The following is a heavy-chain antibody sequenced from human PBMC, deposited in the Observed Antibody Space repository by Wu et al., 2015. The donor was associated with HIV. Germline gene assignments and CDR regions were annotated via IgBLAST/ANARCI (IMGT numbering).Heavy chain of an antibody. CDR2: IIPMFGTV. V-gene: IGHV1-69*13. CDR3: ARSAFYGNQDYHYSDVMDV. J-gene: IGHJ6*01. Sequence: QVQLVQSGAEVKKPGASVKVSCETSGGSFSSYAMNWVRQAPGQGLEWMGRIIPMFGTVNYTQKFQGRVTITADESTKTAYTELSSLRSEDTAIYYCARSAFYGNQDYHYSDVMDVWGQGTTVIVSS. D-gene: IGHD4-11*01. CDR1: GGSFSSYA.